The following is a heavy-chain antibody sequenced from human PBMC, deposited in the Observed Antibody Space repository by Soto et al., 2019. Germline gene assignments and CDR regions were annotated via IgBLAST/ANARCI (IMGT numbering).Heavy chain of an antibody. CDR1: GYTFPGYY. V-gene: IGHV1-2*02. CDR3: AMVLRGSGWYDAFDI. D-gene: IGHD6-19*01. J-gene: IGHJ3*02. CDR2: INPNSGGT. Sequence: ASVKVSCKASGYTFPGYYMHWVRQAPGQGLEWMGWINPNSGGTNYAQKFQGRVTMTRDTSISTAYMELSRLRSDDTAVYYRAMVLRGSGWYDAFDIWGQGTMVTVSS.